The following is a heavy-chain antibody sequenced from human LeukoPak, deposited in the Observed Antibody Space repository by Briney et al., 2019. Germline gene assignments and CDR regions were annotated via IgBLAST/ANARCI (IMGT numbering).Heavy chain of an antibody. D-gene: IGHD3-16*01. Sequence: SETLSLTCAVYGGSFSCYYWSWIRQPPGKGLEWIGEINHSGSTNYNPSLKSRVTISVDTSKNQFSLKLSSVTAADTAVYYCARSRWYYSDYWGQGTLVTVSS. J-gene: IGHJ4*02. V-gene: IGHV4-34*01. CDR1: GGSFSCYY. CDR2: INHSGST. CDR3: ARSRWYYSDY.